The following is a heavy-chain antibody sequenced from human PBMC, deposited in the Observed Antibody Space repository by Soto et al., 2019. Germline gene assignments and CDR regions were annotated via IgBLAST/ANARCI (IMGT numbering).Heavy chain of an antibody. D-gene: IGHD6-6*01. Sequence: GGSLRHSCAASGFTCSSYAMSWVREAPGKGLEWVSAISGSGGSTYYADPVKGRFTIPRDNSKNKLYLQMNSLRAEDTALYYCAGIAARLEYYYYGMDVWGQGTTVTVPS. CDR3: AGIAARLEYYYYGMDV. J-gene: IGHJ6*02. CDR2: ISGSGGST. V-gene: IGHV3-23*01. CDR1: GFTCSSYA.